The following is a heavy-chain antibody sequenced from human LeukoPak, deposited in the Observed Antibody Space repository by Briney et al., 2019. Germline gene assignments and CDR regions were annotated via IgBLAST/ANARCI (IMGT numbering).Heavy chain of an antibody. CDR2: MNPKSGDT. V-gene: IGHV1-8*02. J-gene: IGHJ4*02. CDR1: ASTFRSYD. D-gene: IGHD3-10*01. CDR3: ARGPYGTGSHFDF. Sequence: GASVKVSCKPSASTFRSYDINWVRQATGQGLEWMGWMNPKSGDTGYTQRFQGRVTMTRDTSINTAYMELSSLSSEDTAVYYCARGPYGTGSHFDFWGQGTLVTVSS.